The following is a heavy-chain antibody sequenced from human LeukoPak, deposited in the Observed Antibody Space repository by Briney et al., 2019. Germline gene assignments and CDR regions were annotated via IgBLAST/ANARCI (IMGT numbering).Heavy chain of an antibody. CDR1: VGSISRGDYY. CDR3: ARNVVVPAAPGWFDP. V-gene: IGHV4-30-4*08. Sequence: SETLSLTCAVSVGSISRGDYYGSSIRQPPGKGLGWIGYIYYSVSTYYNPSLKSRVTISVETSNNLFSLKLSAVPAADRAVYYCARNVVVPAAPGWFDPWGQGTLVTVSS. D-gene: IGHD2-2*01. J-gene: IGHJ5*02. CDR2: IYYSVST.